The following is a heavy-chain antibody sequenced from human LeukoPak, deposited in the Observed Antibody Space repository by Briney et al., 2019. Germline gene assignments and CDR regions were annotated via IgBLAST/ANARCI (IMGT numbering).Heavy chain of an antibody. CDR2: IKSKADGGTT. V-gene: IGHV3-15*01. CDR1: GFTFSSCA. Sequence: GGSLRLSCAASGFTFSSCAMSWVRQAPGRGLEWVGRIKSKADGGTTEYAAPVKGRFTISRDDSKNTLYVEMNSLISEDTAVYYCTTESLAVPKYYFDFWGQGTLVTVSS. CDR3: TTESLAVPKYYFDF. D-gene: IGHD6-19*01. J-gene: IGHJ4*02.